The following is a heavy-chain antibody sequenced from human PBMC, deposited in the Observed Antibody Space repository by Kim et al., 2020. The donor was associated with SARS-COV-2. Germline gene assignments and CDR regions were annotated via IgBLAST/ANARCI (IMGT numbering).Heavy chain of an antibody. Sequence: RKLQGRVTMTTDTSTSTAYMELRSLRSDDTAVYYCARDAPLVIVARPIDYWGQGTLVTVSS. D-gene: IGHD3-9*01. J-gene: IGHJ4*02. V-gene: IGHV1-18*01. CDR3: ARDAPLVIVARPIDY.